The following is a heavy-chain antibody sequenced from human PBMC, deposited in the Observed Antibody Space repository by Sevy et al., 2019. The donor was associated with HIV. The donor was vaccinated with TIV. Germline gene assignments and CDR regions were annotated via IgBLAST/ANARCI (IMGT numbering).Heavy chain of an antibody. CDR2: IKSKTDGGTT. Sequence: GGSLRLSCAASGFTFSNAWMSWVRQAPGKGLEWVGRIKSKTDGGTTDYAAPVKGRFTISRDDSKNTLYLQMNSLKTEDTAVSYCTTEADSGSLLVREIDIWGQGTMVTVSS. CDR3: TTEADSGSLLVREIDI. J-gene: IGHJ3*02. D-gene: IGHD3-10*01. V-gene: IGHV3-15*01. CDR1: GFTFSNAW.